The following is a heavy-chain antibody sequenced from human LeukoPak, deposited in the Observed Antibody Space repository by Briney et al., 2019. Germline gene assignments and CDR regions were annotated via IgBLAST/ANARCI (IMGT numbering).Heavy chain of an antibody. CDR2: IHHSGNT. V-gene: IGHV4-38-2*01. Sequence: SETLSLTCAVSGYSISNTYYWGWIRQPPGKGLEWLGGIHHSGNTYYNPSLKGRVTISVDTSKKQFSLKLSSVTAADTAVYYCARQSYDSGSLYYTYWGQGTLVTVSS. D-gene: IGHD3-10*01. J-gene: IGHJ4*02. CDR1: GYSISNTYY. CDR3: ARQSYDSGSLYYTY.